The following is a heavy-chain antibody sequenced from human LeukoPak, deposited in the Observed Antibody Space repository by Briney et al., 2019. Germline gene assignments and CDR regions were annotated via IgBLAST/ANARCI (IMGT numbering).Heavy chain of an antibody. J-gene: IGHJ4*02. CDR2: IEISGDT. V-gene: IGHV3-23*01. D-gene: IGHD3-10*01. CDR1: GFTFSSHG. CDR3: ASEIRPNDY. Sequence: GGSLRLSCAVSGFTFSSHGFTWVRQVPGKGLEWVSAIEISGDTFYADSVKGRFTISRDNSKDTLYLQLNSLRAEDTAVYYCASEIRPNDYWGQGTLATVSS.